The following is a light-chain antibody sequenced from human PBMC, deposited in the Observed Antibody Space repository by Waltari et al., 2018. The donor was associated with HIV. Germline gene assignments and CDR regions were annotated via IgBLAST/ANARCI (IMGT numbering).Light chain of an antibody. J-gene: IGLJ2*01. CDR3: QAWDSSTVV. V-gene: IGLV3-1*01. CDR1: TQGDKY. Sequence: SSEVSQPPSVSFSPGQTPSIPCAGDTQGDKYACWYQQRPGQSPVLVIYQDSKRPSAIPERFSGSNSGNTATLTISGTQAMDEADYYCQAWDSSTVVFGGGTKLTVL. CDR2: QDS.